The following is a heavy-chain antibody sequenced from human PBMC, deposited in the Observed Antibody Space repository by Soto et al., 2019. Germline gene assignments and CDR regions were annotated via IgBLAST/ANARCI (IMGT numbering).Heavy chain of an antibody. J-gene: IGHJ6*02. Sequence: GGSLRLSCAASGFTFDDYGMSWVRQAPGKGLEWVSGINWNGGSTGYADSVKGRFTISRDNSKNTLYLQMNSLRAEDTAVYYCAKDPEGIAAAGTGYYYYGMDVWGQGTTVTVSS. CDR3: AKDPEGIAAAGTGYYYYGMDV. D-gene: IGHD6-13*01. CDR2: INWNGGST. CDR1: GFTFDDYG. V-gene: IGHV3-20*04.